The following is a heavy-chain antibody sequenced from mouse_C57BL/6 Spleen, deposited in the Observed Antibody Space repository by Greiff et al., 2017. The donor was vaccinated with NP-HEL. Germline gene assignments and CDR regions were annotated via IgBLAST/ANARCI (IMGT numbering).Heavy chain of an antibody. CDR1: GFTFSSYA. CDR3: TRCALLRKGYAMDY. D-gene: IGHD1-2*01. Sequence: EVQGVESGEGLVKPGGSLKLSCAASGFTFSSYAMSWVRQTPEKRLAWVAYISSGGDYIYYADTVKGRFTISRDNARNTLYLQMSSLKSEDTAMYYCTRCALLRKGYAMDYWGQGTSVTVSS. J-gene: IGHJ4*01. CDR2: ISSGGDYI. V-gene: IGHV5-9-1*02.